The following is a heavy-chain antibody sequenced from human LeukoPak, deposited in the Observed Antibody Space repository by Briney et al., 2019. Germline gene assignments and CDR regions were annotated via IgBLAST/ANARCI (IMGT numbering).Heavy chain of an antibody. CDR3: ATWRTAKTGFDY. J-gene: IGHJ4*02. V-gene: IGHV4-39*01. CDR2: IYYSGTT. D-gene: IGHD1-1*01. Sequence: SETLSLTCTVSGGSISSSSYHWGWIRQPPGKGLEWIGSIYYSGTTYYNPSLKTRVTISVDTSKNQFSLNLSSVTAADTAVYYCATWRTAKTGFDYWGQGTLVTVSS. CDR1: GGSISSSSYH.